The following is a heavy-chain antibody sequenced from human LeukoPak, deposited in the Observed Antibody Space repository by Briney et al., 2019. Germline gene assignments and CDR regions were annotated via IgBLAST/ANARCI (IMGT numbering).Heavy chain of an antibody. Sequence: GGSLRLSCAASGLTVSSNCMSWVRQAPGKRLEWVSLIYSGGSTYYTDSVKGRFTISRDNSKNTLYLQMNSLRAEDTAVYYCARRAGDYSHPYDYWGQGILVTVSS. CDR3: ARRAGDYSHPYDY. CDR2: IYSGGST. V-gene: IGHV3-53*01. J-gene: IGHJ4*02. CDR1: GLTVSSNC. D-gene: IGHD3-22*01.